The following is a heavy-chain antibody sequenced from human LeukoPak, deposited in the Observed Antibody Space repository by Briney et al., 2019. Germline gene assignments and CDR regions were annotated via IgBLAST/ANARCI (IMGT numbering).Heavy chain of an antibody. CDR3: ASGGYYGSGAFHI. V-gene: IGHV4-30-4*01. Sequence: KSSQTLSLTCTVSGGSISSGDYYWSWIRQPPGKGLEWIGYIYYSGGTYYNPSLKSRVTISVDTSKNQFSLKLSSVTAADTAVYSCASGGYYGSGAFHIWGQGTMVTVSP. CDR2: IYYSGGT. D-gene: IGHD3-10*01. CDR1: GGSISSGDYY. J-gene: IGHJ3*02.